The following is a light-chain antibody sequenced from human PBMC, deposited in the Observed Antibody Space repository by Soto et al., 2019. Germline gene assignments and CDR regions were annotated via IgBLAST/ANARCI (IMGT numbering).Light chain of an antibody. Sequence: QSVLTQPPSASRSPGQSAAISCTGTSSDVGGYNYVSWYQQHPGKAPKLMIYEVNKRPSGAPDRFSGSKSGNTASLTVSGLQADDEADYYCSSYAGSRNVFGTGTKVTVL. V-gene: IGLV2-8*01. CDR2: EVN. CDR3: SSYAGSRNV. CDR1: SSDVGGYNY. J-gene: IGLJ1*01.